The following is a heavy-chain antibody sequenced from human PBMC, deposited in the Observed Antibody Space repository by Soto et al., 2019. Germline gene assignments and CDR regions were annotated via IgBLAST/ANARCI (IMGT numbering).Heavy chain of an antibody. Sequence: GGSLRLSCAASGFTFSSYGMHWVRQAPGKGLEWVAVIWYDGSNKYYADSVKGRFTISRDNSKNTLYLQMNSLRAEDTAVYYCARRATVTDIDYWGQGTLVTVSS. CDR2: IWYDGSNK. CDR3: ARRATVTDIDY. V-gene: IGHV3-33*01. J-gene: IGHJ4*02. D-gene: IGHD4-17*01. CDR1: GFTFSSYG.